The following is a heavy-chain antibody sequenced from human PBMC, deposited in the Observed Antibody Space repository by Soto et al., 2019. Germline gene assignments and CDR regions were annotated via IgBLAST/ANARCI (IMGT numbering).Heavy chain of an antibody. D-gene: IGHD2-8*01. CDR1: GYTLTELS. CDR2: FDPEDGET. V-gene: IGHV1-24*01. Sequence: GASVKVSCKVSGYTLTELSMHWVRQAPGKGLEWMGGFDPEDGETIYAQKFQGRVTMTEDTSTDTANNQFSLQLNSVTPDDTAVYYCVRLIGNSWLDSWGQGTLVTVSS. CDR3: VRLIGNSWLDS. J-gene: IGHJ5*01.